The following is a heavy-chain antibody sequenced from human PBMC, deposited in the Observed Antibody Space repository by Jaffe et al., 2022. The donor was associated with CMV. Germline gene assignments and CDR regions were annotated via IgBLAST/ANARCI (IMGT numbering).Heavy chain of an antibody. CDR2: ISAYNGNT. D-gene: IGHD2-21*01. J-gene: IGHJ6*02. CDR3: ARERDWSDYYYYYGMDV. CDR1: GYTFTSYG. V-gene: IGHV1-18*01. Sequence: QVQLVQSGAEVKKPGASVKVSCKASGYTFTSYGISWVRQAPGQGLEWMGWISAYNGNTNYAQKLQGRVTMTTDTSTSTAYMELRSLRSDDTAVYYCARERDWSDYYYYYGMDVWGQGTTVTVSS.